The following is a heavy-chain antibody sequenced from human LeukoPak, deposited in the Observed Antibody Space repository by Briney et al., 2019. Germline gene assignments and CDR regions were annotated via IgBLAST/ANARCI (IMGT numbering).Heavy chain of an antibody. CDR3: AKRVKRESIFGVVAPKYYYYSMAV. D-gene: IGHD3-3*01. J-gene: IGHJ6*03. CDR1: GFPFSSYV. V-gene: IGHV3-21*01. Sequence: GGSLRLSCAVSGFPFSSYVMHWGRQALGKGLEWVSSISSSSSYIYYADSVKGRFTISRDNAKKSLYLQMNSLRDDDPAVYYCAKRVKRESIFGVVAPKYYYYSMAVWGKGTTVTVSS. CDR2: ISSSSSYI.